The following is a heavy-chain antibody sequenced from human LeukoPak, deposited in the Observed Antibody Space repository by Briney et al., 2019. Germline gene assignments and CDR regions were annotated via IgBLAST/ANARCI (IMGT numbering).Heavy chain of an antibody. CDR1: GGSISSYY. V-gene: IGHV4-59*01. CDR2: IYYSGST. J-gene: IGHJ4*02. D-gene: IGHD3-22*01. Sequence: SETLSLTCTVSGGSISSYYWSWIRQPPGKGLEWIGYIYYSGSTNYNPSLKSRVTISVDTSKNQFSLKLSSVTAADTAVYYCARLDSSGYLDYWGQGTLVTVSS. CDR3: ARLDSSGYLDY.